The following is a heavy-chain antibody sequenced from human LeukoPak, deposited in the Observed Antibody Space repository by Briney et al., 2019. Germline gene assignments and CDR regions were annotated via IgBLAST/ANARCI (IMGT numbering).Heavy chain of an antibody. Sequence: GGSLRLSCAASGFTVSSDYMSWVRQAPGKGLEWVSVIYSGGSTYYADSVKGRFTNSRDNSKNTLYLQMNSLRAEDTAVYYCARARGYSYGSGYFDYWGQGTPVTVSS. CDR2: IYSGGST. CDR3: ARARGYSYGSGYFDY. V-gene: IGHV3-66*01. CDR1: GFTVSSDY. J-gene: IGHJ4*02. D-gene: IGHD5-18*01.